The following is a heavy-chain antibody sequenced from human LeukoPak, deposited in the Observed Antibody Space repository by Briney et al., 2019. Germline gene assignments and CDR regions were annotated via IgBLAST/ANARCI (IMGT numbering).Heavy chain of an antibody. V-gene: IGHV3-20*04. Sequence: GGSLRLSCAASGFTFDDYAMRWVRQAPGKGLEWVSGIKWYGRSTGYADSVKGRFTISRDNAKNSLYLQMNSLRAEDTALYYCARVSDSSGYYPIDYWGQGTLVSVSS. CDR3: ARVSDSSGYYPIDY. J-gene: IGHJ4*02. CDR2: IKWYGRST. D-gene: IGHD3-22*01. CDR1: GFTFDDYA.